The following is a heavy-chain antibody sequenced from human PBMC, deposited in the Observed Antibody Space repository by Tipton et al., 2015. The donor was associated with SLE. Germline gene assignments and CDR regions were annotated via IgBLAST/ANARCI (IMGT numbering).Heavy chain of an antibody. Sequence: TLSLTCTVSGGSISGSSYYWGWIRQPPGKGLEYIGSIFYGGSTYYSPSLQSRVTISVDRSSNQFSLRLRSVTAADTAVYYCARGGGSYYDYWGQGTLVTVSS. CDR3: ARGGGSYYDY. CDR1: GGSISGSSYY. J-gene: IGHJ4*02. V-gene: IGHV4-39*01. D-gene: IGHD1-26*01. CDR2: IFYGGST.